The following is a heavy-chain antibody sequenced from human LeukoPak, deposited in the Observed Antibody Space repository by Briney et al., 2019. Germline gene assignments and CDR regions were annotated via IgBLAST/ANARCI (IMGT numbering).Heavy chain of an antibody. V-gene: IGHV3-48*03. Sequence: GGSLRLSCAASGFTFSNYEMNWVCQAPGKGLEWVSYISSSGDTIFYADSVKGRFTTSRDNAKNSLYLQMNSLRAEDTAVYYCARDGANYYGSGSYSAYFDYWGQGTLVTVSS. D-gene: IGHD3-10*01. CDR2: ISSSGDTI. J-gene: IGHJ4*02. CDR3: ARDGANYYGSGSYSAYFDY. CDR1: GFTFSNYE.